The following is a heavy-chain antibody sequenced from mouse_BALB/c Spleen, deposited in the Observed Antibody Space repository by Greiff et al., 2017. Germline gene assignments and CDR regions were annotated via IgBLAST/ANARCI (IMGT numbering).Heavy chain of an antibody. V-gene: IGHV1-18*01. Sequence: VQLQQSGPEPVKPGASVKILRKASGYTFTDYNMDWVKQSHGKSLEWIGDINPNNGGTIHNQKFKGKATLTVDKSSSTAYMELRRLTSEDTAVYYCARGDGNYWGQGTTVTVSS. CDR2: INPNNGGT. CDR1: GYTFTDYN. J-gene: IGHJ2*01. CDR3: ARGDGNY. D-gene: IGHD2-1*01.